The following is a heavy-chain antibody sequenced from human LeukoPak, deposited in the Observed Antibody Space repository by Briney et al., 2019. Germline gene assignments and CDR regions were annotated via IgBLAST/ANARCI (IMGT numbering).Heavy chain of an antibody. CDR3: AKEHSPYCSGEACYDYFDY. D-gene: IGHD2-15*01. J-gene: IGHJ4*02. Sequence: GGSLRLSCAASGFTFSRYYMHWVRQAPGKGLVWVSRINSDGSSTTYADSVKGRFTISRDNAKNSLYLQMNSLRADDTAVYYCAKEHSPYCSGEACYDYFDYWGQGTLVTVSS. V-gene: IGHV3-74*01. CDR1: GFTFSRYY. CDR2: INSDGSST.